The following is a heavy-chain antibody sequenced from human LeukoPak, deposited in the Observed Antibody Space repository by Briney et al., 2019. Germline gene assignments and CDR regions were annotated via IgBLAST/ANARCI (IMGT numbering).Heavy chain of an antibody. CDR3: ARVPDDSSYFDY. Sequence: PGGSLRLSCEASGFTFSSYSMNWVRQAPGKGLEWVSSISTSSSYIYYADSVKGRFTISRDNAKNSLYLQMNSLRAEDTAVYYCARVPDDSSYFDYWGQGTLVTVSS. CDR1: GFTFSSYS. D-gene: IGHD3-22*01. CDR2: ISTSSSYI. V-gene: IGHV3-21*01. J-gene: IGHJ4*02.